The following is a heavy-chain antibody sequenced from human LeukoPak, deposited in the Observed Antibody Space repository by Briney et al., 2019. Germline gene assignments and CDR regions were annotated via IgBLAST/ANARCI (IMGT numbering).Heavy chain of an antibody. CDR1: GFTFTTYT. D-gene: IGHD3-22*01. V-gene: IGHV3-21*04. Sequence: GGSLRLSCAASGFTFTTYTLNWVRQAPGKGLEWVSSLGSSSSHIFYADSVKGRFTISRDNAKNSLFLQMNSLRAEDTAVYYCARVGYPFYYDSSGCMAYWGQGTLVTVSS. CDR2: LGSSSSHI. CDR3: ARVGYPFYYDSSGCMAY. J-gene: IGHJ4*02.